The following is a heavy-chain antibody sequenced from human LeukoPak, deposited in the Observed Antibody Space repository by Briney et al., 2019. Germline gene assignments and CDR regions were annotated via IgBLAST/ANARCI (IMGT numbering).Heavy chain of an antibody. V-gene: IGHV4-39*01. CDR1: VDSISSSSYY. Sequence: PSETLSLTCTLSVDSISSSSYYWGWIRQPPGKGLEWIGCKYYSGSTYYNPSLKSRVTISVDTSKSQYSLKLSSVTAADTAGYYCASDVVAAAGTDALDVWGQGTMVTVS. D-gene: IGHD6-13*01. J-gene: IGHJ3*01. CDR2: KYYSGST. CDR3: ASDVVAAAGTDALDV.